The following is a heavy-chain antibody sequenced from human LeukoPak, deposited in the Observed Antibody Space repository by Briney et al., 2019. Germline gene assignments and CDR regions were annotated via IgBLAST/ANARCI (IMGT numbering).Heavy chain of an antibody. D-gene: IGHD2-2*02. CDR2: ISYDGSNK. J-gene: IGHJ4*02. CDR1: GFTFSSYW. CDR3: AKGYCSSTSCYTLYYFDY. Sequence: GGSLRLSCAASGFTFSSYWMTWVRQAPGKGLEWVAVISYDGSNKYYADSVKGRFTISRDNSKSTLYLQMNSLRAEDTAVYYCAKGYCSSTSCYTLYYFDYWGQGTLVTVSS. V-gene: IGHV3-30*18.